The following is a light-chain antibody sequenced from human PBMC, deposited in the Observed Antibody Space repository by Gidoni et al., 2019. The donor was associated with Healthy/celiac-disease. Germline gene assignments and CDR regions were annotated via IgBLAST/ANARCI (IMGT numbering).Light chain of an antibody. CDR3: QQYNSYPSMYT. CDR2: DAA. Sequence: DIQMTQSPSTLSASVGDRVTITCRASQSISSWLAWYQQKPGKAPKLLIYDAASLGSGVPSRFSGSGSGTEFTLTISSLKPDDFATYYCQQYNSYPSMYTFGQGTKLEIK. CDR1: QSISSW. J-gene: IGKJ2*01. V-gene: IGKV1-5*01.